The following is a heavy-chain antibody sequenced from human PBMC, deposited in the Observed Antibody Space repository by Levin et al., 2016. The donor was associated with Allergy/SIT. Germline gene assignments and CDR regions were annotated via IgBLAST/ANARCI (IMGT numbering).Heavy chain of an antibody. D-gene: IGHD7-27*01. V-gene: IGHV3-21*01. CDR2: ISSSSSYI. J-gene: IGHJ4*02. CDR3: ARLGLGPGANY. Sequence: VRQAPGKGLEWVSSISSSSSYIYYADSVKGRFTISRDNAKNSLYLQMNSLRAEDTAVYYCARLGLGPGANYWGQGTLVTVSS.